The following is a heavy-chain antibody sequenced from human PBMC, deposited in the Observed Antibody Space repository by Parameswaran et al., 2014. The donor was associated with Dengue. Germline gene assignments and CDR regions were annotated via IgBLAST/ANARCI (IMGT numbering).Heavy chain of an antibody. V-gene: IGHV3-30*18. D-gene: IGHD3-3*01. Sequence: VRQAPGKGLEWVSFISYDGSNKYYADSVKGRFTISRDNSKNKLYLQMNSLRAEDTAMYYCAKDFWSGYVPTKALDYWGQGTLVTVSS. CDR2: ISYDGSNK. CDR3: AKDFWSGYVPTKALDY. J-gene: IGHJ4*02.